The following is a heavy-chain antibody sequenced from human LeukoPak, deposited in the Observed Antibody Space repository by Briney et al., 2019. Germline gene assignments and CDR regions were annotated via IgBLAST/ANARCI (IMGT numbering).Heavy chain of an antibody. Sequence: GGSLRLSRAASGFTFRNYWMSWVRQAPRKGLEWVAIINEDGNTKYYVDSLKGRFTISRDNAKNSLYLQMISLRAEDTAVHYCVRDAKYCPDCWGQGTLVTVSS. V-gene: IGHV3-7*01. J-gene: IGHJ4*02. CDR1: GFTFRNYW. CDR2: INEDGNTK. D-gene: IGHD4/OR15-4a*01. CDR3: VRDAKYCPDC.